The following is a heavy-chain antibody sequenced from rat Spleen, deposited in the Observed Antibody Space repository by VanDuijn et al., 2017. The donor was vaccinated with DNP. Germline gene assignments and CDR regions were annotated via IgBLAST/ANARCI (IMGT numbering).Heavy chain of an antibody. Sequence: EVQLVESGGDLVQPGRSLKLSCVASGFTFSYYWMAWIRQVPGKGLEWIASITGGGGTTSYPDSVKGRFTISRDDAKNTLSLQMNSLQPEDTAMYFCARSLATVAPTGAMDAWGQGSSVTVSS. CDR1: GFTFSYYW. CDR2: ITGGGGTT. J-gene: IGHJ4*01. D-gene: IGHD1-3*01. V-gene: IGHV5-31*01. CDR3: ARSLATVAPTGAMDA.